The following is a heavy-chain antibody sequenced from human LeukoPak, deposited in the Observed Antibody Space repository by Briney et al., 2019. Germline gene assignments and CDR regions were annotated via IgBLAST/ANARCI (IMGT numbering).Heavy chain of an antibody. Sequence: SETLSLTCTVSGGSISGHYWSWIRQPPGKGLEWIGYIYYSGSTNYKPSLKSRVTISVDTSKNQFSLRLSSVTAADTAVYYCARVTGYMIEDYFDYWGQGTLVTVSS. V-gene: IGHV4-59*11. CDR2: IYYSGST. D-gene: IGHD3-22*01. CDR1: GGSISGHY. CDR3: ARVTGYMIEDYFDY. J-gene: IGHJ4*02.